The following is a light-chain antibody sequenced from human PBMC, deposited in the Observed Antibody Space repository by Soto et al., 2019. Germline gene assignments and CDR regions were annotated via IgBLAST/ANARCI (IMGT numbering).Light chain of an antibody. CDR3: QNYNSSPLT. Sequence: DIQMTQSPSSLSASVGDRVTITCRASQGITYYLAWYQQKPVKVPKLLIYAASTLPSGVPSRFSGGGSGADFTLTISRLQPEDVATYYCQNYNSSPLTFGGGTKVEIK. V-gene: IGKV1-27*01. CDR2: AAS. CDR1: QGITYY. J-gene: IGKJ4*01.